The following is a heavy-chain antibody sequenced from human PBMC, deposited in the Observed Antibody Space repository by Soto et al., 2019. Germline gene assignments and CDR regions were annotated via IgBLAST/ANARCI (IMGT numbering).Heavy chain of an antibody. CDR2: TVANNGYT. J-gene: IGHJ3*02. CDR1: GYAFTSFG. D-gene: IGHD2-15*01. CDR3: ARCSGGTCYASYAFDI. Sequence: QAQLVQSGIEVKNPGASVKVSCKASGYAFTSFGISWVRQAPGQGLEWMGWTVANNGYTKYAQNLQGRVTLITDTSTSTAYMELRSLMYDDTAVYYCARCSGGTCYASYAFDIWGQGTMVTVSS. V-gene: IGHV1-18*01.